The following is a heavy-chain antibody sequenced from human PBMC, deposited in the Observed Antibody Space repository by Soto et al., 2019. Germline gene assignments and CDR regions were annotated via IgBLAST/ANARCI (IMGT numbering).Heavy chain of an antibody. J-gene: IGHJ5*02. CDR2: TYYRYEWWN. V-gene: IGHV6-1*01. Sequence: PSQTLSLTCAISGDSVSSNSVAWNWIRQSPSRGLEWLGRTYYRYEWWNDYAVSVKSRITIKPDTSKNQFSLQLNSVTPEDTAVYYCARDGQYNIGWAYNWFDPLGQGTLVTVAP. CDR3: ARDGQYNIGWAYNWFDP. D-gene: IGHD6-19*01. CDR1: GDSVSSNSVA.